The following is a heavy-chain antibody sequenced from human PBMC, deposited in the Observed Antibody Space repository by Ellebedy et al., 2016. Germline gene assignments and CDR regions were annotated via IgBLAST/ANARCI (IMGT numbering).Heavy chain of an antibody. CDR3: ARDSRVTFGGLIVYFDF. CDR2: ISAYNGNT. D-gene: IGHD3-16*02. Sequence: ASVKVSCKASGYTFTSYGISWVRQAPGQGLEWMGWISAYNGNTNYAQKLQGRVTMPTDTSTSTAYMELRSLRSDDTAVYYCARDSRVTFGGLIVYFDFWGQGTLVTVSS. J-gene: IGHJ4*02. V-gene: IGHV1-18*01. CDR1: GYTFTSYG.